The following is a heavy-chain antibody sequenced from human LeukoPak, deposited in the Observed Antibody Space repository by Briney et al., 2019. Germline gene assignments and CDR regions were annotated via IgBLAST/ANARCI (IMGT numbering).Heavy chain of an antibody. CDR1: GDSVSSKSAT. J-gene: IGHJ3*02. Sequence: SQTLSLTCAISGDSVSSKSATWNRIRQSPSRGLEWLGRTYYTSKWYNDYEVSVKSRITINPDTSKNQFSLQLNSVTPEDTAVYYCARVSSPWSPRDAFDIWGQGTMVTVSS. CDR2: TYYTSKWYN. V-gene: IGHV6-1*01. CDR3: ARVSSPWSPRDAFDI. D-gene: IGHD1-26*01.